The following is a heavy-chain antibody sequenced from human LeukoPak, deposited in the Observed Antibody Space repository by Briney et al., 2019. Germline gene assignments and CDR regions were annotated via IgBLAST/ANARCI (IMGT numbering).Heavy chain of an antibody. D-gene: IGHD6-13*01. CDR2: ISYDGSNK. CDR3: ARDRTPAFRYSSSWYSPYYYYGMDV. Sequence: GGSLRLSCAASGFTFSSYAMHWVRRAPGKGLEWVAVISYDGSNKYYADSVKGRFTISRDNSKNTLYLQMNSLRAEDTAVYYCARDRTPAFRYSSSWYSPYYYYGMDVWGQGTTVTVSS. J-gene: IGHJ6*02. V-gene: IGHV3-30-3*01. CDR1: GFTFSSYA.